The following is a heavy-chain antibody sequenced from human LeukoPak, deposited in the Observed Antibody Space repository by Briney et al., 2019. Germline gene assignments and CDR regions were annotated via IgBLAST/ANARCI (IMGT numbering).Heavy chain of an antibody. CDR2: INHSGST. CDR1: GGSFSGYY. J-gene: IGHJ6*02. V-gene: IGHV4-34*01. CDR3: ARARRTYYYGSGSHTYYYYGMDV. D-gene: IGHD3-10*01. Sequence: SETLSLTCAVYGGSFSGYYWSWIRQPPGKGLEWIGEINHSGSTNYNPSLKSRVTISVDTSKNQFSLKLSSVTAADTAVYYCARARRTYYYGSGSHTYYYYGMDVWGQGTTVTVSS.